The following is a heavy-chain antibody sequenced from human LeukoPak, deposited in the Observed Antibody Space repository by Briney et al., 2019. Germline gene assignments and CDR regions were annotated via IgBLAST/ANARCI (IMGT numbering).Heavy chain of an antibody. CDR2: VSYTCVAS. Sequence: GGSLTLSCAASGFTFSRFALSWVRQAPEKGLVWVSGVSYTCVASYYADSVEGRFTISRDDSQNILYLQMNGLRAEDTAVYFCAKAFREFGSSSSYSSFDTWGQGTMVTVSS. V-gene: IGHV3-23*01. D-gene: IGHD5-18*01. J-gene: IGHJ3*02. CDR1: GFTFSRFA. CDR3: AKAFREFGSSSSYSSFDT.